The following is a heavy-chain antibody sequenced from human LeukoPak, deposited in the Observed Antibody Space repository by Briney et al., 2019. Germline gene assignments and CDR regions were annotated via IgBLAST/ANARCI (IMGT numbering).Heavy chain of an antibody. CDR1: GFTFSSYA. D-gene: IGHD3-10*01. Sequence: GGSLRLSCAASGFTFSSYAMSWVRQAPGKGLDWVSAISGIGVSTYYADSVKGRFTISRDNSKNTLYLQMNSLRAEDTAVYYCAKDGSYYYGSGSYYHYYYYGMDVWGQGTTVTVSS. CDR2: ISGIGVST. J-gene: IGHJ6*02. V-gene: IGHV3-23*01. CDR3: AKDGSYYYGSGSYYHYYYYGMDV.